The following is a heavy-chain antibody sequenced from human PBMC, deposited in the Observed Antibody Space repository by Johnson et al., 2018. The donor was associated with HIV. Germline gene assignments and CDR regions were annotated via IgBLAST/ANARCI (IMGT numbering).Heavy chain of an antibody. D-gene: IGHD3-3*01. J-gene: IGHJ3*02. Sequence: VQLVESGGGVVQPGGSLRLSCAASGFTFSNYGMHWVRQAPGKGLEWVAVISYDGSNQYYADSVKGRFTISRDNSKNTVFLQMNSLRPEDTAMYYCAAYYDFWSGSYTSGFDIWGQGTMVTVSS. V-gene: IGHV3-30*19. CDR3: AAYYDFWSGSYTSGFDI. CDR2: ISYDGSNQ. CDR1: GFTFSNYG.